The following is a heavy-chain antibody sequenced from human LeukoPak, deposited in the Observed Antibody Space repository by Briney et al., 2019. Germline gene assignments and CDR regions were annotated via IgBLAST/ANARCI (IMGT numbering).Heavy chain of an antibody. CDR3: ARDRMGSSKYKFDY. V-gene: IGHV3-7*01. CDR2: IKQDGSEK. J-gene: IGHJ4*02. Sequence: GGSLRLSCAASGFTFSSYWMSWVRQAPGKGLEWVANIKQDGSEKYYVDSVKGRFTISRDNAKNSLYLQMNSLRAEDTAVYYCARDRMGSSKYKFDYWGQGTLVTVSS. CDR1: GFTFSSYW. D-gene: IGHD6-13*01.